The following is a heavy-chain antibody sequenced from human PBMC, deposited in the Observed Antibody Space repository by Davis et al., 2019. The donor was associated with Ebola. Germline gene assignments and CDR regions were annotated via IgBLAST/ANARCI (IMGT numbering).Heavy chain of an antibody. J-gene: IGHJ6*02. Sequence: SGPPQAILTHTLTLPRRLPGSPLPPSSMGVAWIGQPSIHALQWLALIYWDYDKRYSPSLKSRLTITKDTSKDQVVLTMTNMDPVDTATYYCARKNGIAGASRRSYGMDVWGQGSTVTVS. V-gene: IGHV2-5*02. CDR2: IYWDYDK. CDR1: GSPLPPSSMG. D-gene: IGHD1-26*01. CDR3: ARKNGIAGASRRSYGMDV.